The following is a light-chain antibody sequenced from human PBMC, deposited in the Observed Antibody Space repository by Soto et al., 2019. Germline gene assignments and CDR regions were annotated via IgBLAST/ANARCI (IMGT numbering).Light chain of an antibody. Sequence: EIVLTQSPATLSLSPGERATLSCRASQSVSSYLAWYQQKPGQAPRLLIYDASNRVTGIPARFSGSGSGTDFTLTISSLEPEDFAVYYCQQRSNWPRLTFGGGNKVEIK. V-gene: IGKV3-11*01. J-gene: IGKJ4*01. CDR2: DAS. CDR3: QQRSNWPRLT. CDR1: QSVSSY.